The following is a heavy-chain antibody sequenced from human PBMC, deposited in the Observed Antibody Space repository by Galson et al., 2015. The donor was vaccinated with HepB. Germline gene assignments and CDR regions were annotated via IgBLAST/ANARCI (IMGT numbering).Heavy chain of an antibody. CDR3: ARDLPGTTAGMLF. CDR1: GFTVRGNY. Sequence: SLRLSCAASGFTVRGNYMTWVRQAPGKGLEWVSVIYNGDRTYYADSVRGRFTISSDISKNTLSLQMNSLRVEDTAVYYCARDLPGTTAGMLFWGQGTLVTVSS. CDR2: IYNGDRT. D-gene: IGHD2-2*01. J-gene: IGHJ4*02. V-gene: IGHV3-53*01.